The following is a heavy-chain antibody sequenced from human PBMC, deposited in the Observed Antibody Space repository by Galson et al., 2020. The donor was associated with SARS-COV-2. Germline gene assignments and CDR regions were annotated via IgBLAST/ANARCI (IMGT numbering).Heavy chain of an antibody. D-gene: IGHD3-16*01. V-gene: IGHV3-74*01. CDR3: ARGDMRNDYFDY. CDR1: GFTFSSYW. J-gene: IGHJ4*02. CDR2: IYSEGSST. Sequence: GGSLRLSCAASGFTFSSYWMHWVRQAPGKGLVWVPRIYSEGSSTSYADSVKGRFTIPGDNAKNTLYLHMSSLRAEDTAVYYCARGDMRNDYFDYWGQGTLVTVSS.